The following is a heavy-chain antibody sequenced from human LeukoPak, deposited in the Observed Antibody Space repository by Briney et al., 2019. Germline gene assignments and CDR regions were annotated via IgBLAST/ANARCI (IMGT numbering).Heavy chain of an antibody. V-gene: IGHV4-34*01. CDR2: INHSGST. CDR1: GGSFSGYY. D-gene: IGHD4-17*01. J-gene: IGHJ4*02. Sequence: SETLSLTCAVYGGSFSGYYWSWIRQPPGKGLEWIGEINHSGSTNYNPSLKSRVTISVDTSKNQFSLKLSSVTAADTAVYYCARIYGDYVNYFDYWGQGTLVTVSS. CDR3: ARIYGDYVNYFDY.